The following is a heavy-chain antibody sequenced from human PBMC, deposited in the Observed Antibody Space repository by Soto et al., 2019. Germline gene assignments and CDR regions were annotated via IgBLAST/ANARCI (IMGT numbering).Heavy chain of an antibody. D-gene: IGHD3-3*01. Sequence: PGGSLRLSCAASGFTFSSYAMSWVRQAPGKGLEWVSAISGSGGSTYYADSVKGRFTISRDNSKNTLYLQMNSLRAEDTAVYYCAKKPLRFLEWLHYYFDYWGQGTLVTVSS. CDR2: ISGSGGST. V-gene: IGHV3-23*01. CDR3: AKKPLRFLEWLHYYFDY. J-gene: IGHJ4*02. CDR1: GFTFSSYA.